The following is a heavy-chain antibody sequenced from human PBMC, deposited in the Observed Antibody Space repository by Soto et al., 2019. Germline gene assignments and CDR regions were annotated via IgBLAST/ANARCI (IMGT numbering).Heavy chain of an antibody. CDR2: TFFRSSWSY. D-gene: IGHD3-10*01. CDR3: VRENTLVRGVLNAFDL. CDR1: GDSVSSKDAV. V-gene: IGHV6-1*01. J-gene: IGHJ3*01. Sequence: SQTLSLTCAISGDSVSSKDAVWNWIRQSPSRGLEWLGRTFFRSSWSYDYAVSVKSRITINPDTSKNQLSLHLNSVTPEDTAVYYCVRENTLVRGVLNAFDLWGQGAMVTVS.